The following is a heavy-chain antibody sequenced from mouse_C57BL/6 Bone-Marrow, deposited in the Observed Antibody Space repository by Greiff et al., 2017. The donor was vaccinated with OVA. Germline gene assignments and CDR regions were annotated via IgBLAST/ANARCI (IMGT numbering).Heavy chain of an antibody. CDR1: GFTFTDYY. V-gene: IGHV7-3*01. Sequence: EVKVEESGGGLVQPGGSLSLSCAASGFTFTDYYMSWVRQPPGKALEWLGFIRNRANGYTTEYSASVQGRFTISRDNSQSILYRQLKALRAEDSATDYCARCGITTGVVDYWGQGTTLTVSS. J-gene: IGHJ2*01. CDR2: IRNRANGYTT. D-gene: IGHD1-1*01. CDR3: ARCGITTGVVDY.